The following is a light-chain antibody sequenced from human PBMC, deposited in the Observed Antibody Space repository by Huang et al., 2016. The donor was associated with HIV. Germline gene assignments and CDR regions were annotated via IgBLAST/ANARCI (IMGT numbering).Light chain of an antibody. CDR3: RQRSNWPRT. CDR1: QSVSSY. V-gene: IGKV3-11*01. J-gene: IGKJ1*01. CDR2: DAS. Sequence: EIVLTQSPATLSLSPGERATLSCRASQSVSSYLAWYQQKPGQAPRLLIYDASSRATGIPARFSGSGSGTDFTLTISSLEPEDFAVYYCRQRSNWPRTFGQGTKVEIK.